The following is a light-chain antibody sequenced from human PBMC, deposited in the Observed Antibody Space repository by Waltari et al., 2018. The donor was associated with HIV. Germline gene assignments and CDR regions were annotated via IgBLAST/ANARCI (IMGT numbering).Light chain of an antibody. CDR2: EDN. Sequence: NFMLTQLHSVPESPGKTVTLPCTRSRGSIARTLVQWYQHRPGSSPATFIYEDNQRPSGVPGRFSGSIDSSSNSASLTISGLKTEDEADYYCQSYDSNNHWVFGGGTKLTVL. J-gene: IGLJ3*02. CDR1: RGSIARTL. V-gene: IGLV6-57*01. CDR3: QSYDSNNHWV.